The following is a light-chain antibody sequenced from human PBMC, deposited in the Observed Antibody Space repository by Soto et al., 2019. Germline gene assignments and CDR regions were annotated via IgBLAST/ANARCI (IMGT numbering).Light chain of an antibody. CDR3: QQYNNGPLS. Sequence: TRAPATMSVDLGGGAILTKRTSQSINDNLAWYQQKPGQPPRLLIYDASTTATGFPARFSGGGFGTEFTLTINSLRSEDFAVYYCQQYNNGPLSFGGGTKVDIK. V-gene: IGKV3D-15*01. J-gene: IGKJ4*01. CDR1: QSINDN. CDR2: DAS.